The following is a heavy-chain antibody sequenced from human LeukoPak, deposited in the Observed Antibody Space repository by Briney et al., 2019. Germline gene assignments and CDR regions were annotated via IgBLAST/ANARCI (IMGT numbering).Heavy chain of an antibody. D-gene: IGHD6-19*01. CDR2: IYHSGST. Sequence: PSETLSLTCAVSGGSISSSNWWSWVRQPPGKGLEWIGEIYHSGSTNYNPSLKSRVTISVDKSKNQFSLKLSSVTAADTAVYYCAKAVAVPDAFDIWGQGTMVTVSS. J-gene: IGHJ3*02. CDR1: GGSISSSNW. V-gene: IGHV4-4*02. CDR3: AKAVAVPDAFDI.